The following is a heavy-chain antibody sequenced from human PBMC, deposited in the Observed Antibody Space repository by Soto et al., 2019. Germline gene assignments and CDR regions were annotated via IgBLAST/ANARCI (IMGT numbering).Heavy chain of an antibody. J-gene: IGHJ4*02. CDR1: GCSIRSLY. Sequence: SATPSLTCTVYGCSIRSLYWSWIRQPPGKGLEWIGYVYNSGRTNYNPSLKSRVTISEDTSKGQFSLKVNSMTAADTAVYYCARYRREAVAGYTLDNWGQGIVVTVS. D-gene: IGHD6-13*01. V-gene: IGHV4-59*11. CDR3: ARYRREAVAGYTLDN. CDR2: VYNSGRT.